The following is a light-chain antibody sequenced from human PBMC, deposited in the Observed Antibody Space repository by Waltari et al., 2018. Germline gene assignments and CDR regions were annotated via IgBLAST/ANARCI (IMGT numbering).Light chain of an antibody. Sequence: QQPETGPRYLMKVNDGGNHRRGDEIPDRVSGSCSGAERYHTISSLQAEDEADDYCQTGGHGTWVFGGGTRLTVL. CDR2: VNDGGNH. J-gene: IGLJ3*02. V-gene: IGLV4-69*01. CDR3: QTGGHGTWV.